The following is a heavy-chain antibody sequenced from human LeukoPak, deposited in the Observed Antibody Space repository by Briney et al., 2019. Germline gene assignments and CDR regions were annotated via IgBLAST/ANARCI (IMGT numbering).Heavy chain of an antibody. Sequence: ASVKVSCKASGYTFTSYYMHWVRQAPGQGLEWMGIINPGGGSTSYAQKFQGRVTMTRDTSTSTVYMELSSLRSEDTAVYYCARDPIVATILNWFDPWGLGTLVTVSS. J-gene: IGHJ5*02. V-gene: IGHV1-46*01. CDR1: GYTFTSYY. D-gene: IGHD5-12*01. CDR2: INPGGGST. CDR3: ARDPIVATILNWFDP.